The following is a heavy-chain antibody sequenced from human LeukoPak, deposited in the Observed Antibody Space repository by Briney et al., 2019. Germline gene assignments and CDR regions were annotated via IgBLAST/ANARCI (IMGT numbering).Heavy chain of an antibody. D-gene: IGHD6-19*01. Sequence: KPGGSLRLSCAASGFTFNSYSMNWVRQAPGKGLEWVSSTSSSSTYIYYADSVKGRFTISRDNAKNSLYLQMNSLRAEDTAVYYCARDLAVAGKYWGQGTLVTVSS. V-gene: IGHV3-21*01. J-gene: IGHJ4*02. CDR2: TSSSSTYI. CDR1: GFTFNSYS. CDR3: ARDLAVAGKY.